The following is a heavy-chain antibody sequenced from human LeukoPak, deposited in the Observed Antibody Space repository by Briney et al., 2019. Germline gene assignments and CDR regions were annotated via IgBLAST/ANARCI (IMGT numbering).Heavy chain of an antibody. J-gene: IGHJ5*02. CDR2: IYTVGST. Sequence: PGESLRLSCAAYGFTVSAQYMSWVRPAPGKGLEWDSFIYTVGSTYYADSVKGRFTISRDNSKNTLNLQMNSLRADDTGIYYCARDLMRTTMVRGVMEQGDSWGQGTLVTVSS. D-gene: IGHD3-10*01. V-gene: IGHV3-66*01. CDR1: GFTVSAQY. CDR3: ARDLMRTTMVRGVMEQGDS.